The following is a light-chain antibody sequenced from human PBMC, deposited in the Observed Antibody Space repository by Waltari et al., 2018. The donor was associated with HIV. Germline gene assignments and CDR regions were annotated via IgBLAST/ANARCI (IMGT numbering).Light chain of an antibody. J-gene: IGLJ7*01. CDR2: VST. CDR3: QSYDRSLSGGV. CDR1: RSNIGAGYD. Sequence: QSVLTQPPSVSGAPGQTVTIPCPGRRSNIGAGYDIHWYQHLPGRAPKLLIYVSTNRLSGFLDRFSCSQSCTSVSLVITWLHAEDDSYYYCQSYDRSLSGGVFGGGTRLTVL. V-gene: IGLV1-40*01.